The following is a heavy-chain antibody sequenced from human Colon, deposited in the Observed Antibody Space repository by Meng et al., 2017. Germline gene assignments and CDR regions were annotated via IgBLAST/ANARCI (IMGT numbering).Heavy chain of an antibody. CDR3: ARGYYDSSGYGYWYFDL. CDR2: IYYSGST. V-gene: IGHV4-30-4*01. CDR1: GGSISSGDYY. J-gene: IGHJ2*01. Sequence: LLCSCTVLLKPSPTLSLTCTVSGGSISSGDYYWSWIRQPPGKGLEWIGYIYYSGSTYYNPSLKSRVTISVDTSKNQFSLKLSSVTAADTAVYYCARGYYDSSGYGYWYFDLWGRGTLVTVSS. D-gene: IGHD3-22*01.